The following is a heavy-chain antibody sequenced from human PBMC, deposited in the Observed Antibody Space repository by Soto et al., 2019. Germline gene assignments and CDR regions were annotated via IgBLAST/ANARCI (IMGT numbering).Heavy chain of an antibody. D-gene: IGHD3-10*01. CDR1: GYTFTGYY. CDR3: ARWVGSYYNRSPNNWFDP. V-gene: IGHV1-2*04. J-gene: IGHJ5*02. CDR2: INPNSGGT. Sequence: GASVKVSCKASGYTFTGYYMHWVRQAPGQGLEWMGWINPNSGGTNYAQRFQGWVTMTRDTSISTAYMELSRLRSDDTAVYCCARWVGSYYNRSPNNWFDPWGQGTLVTVSS.